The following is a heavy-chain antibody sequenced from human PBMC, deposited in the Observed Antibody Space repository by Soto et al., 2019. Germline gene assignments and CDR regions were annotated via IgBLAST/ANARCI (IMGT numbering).Heavy chain of an antibody. CDR1: GGTFSSYT. J-gene: IGHJ6*02. Sequence: ASVKVSCKASGGTFSSYTISWVRQAPGQGLEWMGRIIPILGIANYAQKFQGRVTITADKSTSTAYMELSSLRSEDTAVYYCARDGSPSGYGGYCSGGSCYSEDYYGMDVWGQGTTVTVSS. CDR3: ARDGSPSGYGGYCSGGSCYSEDYYGMDV. V-gene: IGHV1-69*04. CDR2: IIPILGIA. D-gene: IGHD2-15*01.